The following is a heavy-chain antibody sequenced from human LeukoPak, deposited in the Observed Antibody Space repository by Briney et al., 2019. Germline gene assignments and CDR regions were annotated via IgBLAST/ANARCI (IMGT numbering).Heavy chain of an antibody. J-gene: IGHJ4*02. Sequence: PSETLSLTCAVSGGSIGASINSPNWWTWVRQPPGKGLEWIGEIFHSGSTNYNPSLKSRVTMSVDKSKNQFSLNLTSVTAADTAVYYCARPSHSSSWYRDWGQGTLGTVSS. D-gene: IGHD6-13*01. CDR1: GGSIGASINSPNW. CDR2: IFHSGST. CDR3: ARPSHSSSWYRD. V-gene: IGHV4-4*02.